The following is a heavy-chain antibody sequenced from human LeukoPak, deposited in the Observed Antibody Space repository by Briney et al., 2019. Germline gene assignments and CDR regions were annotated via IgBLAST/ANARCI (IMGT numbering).Heavy chain of an antibody. J-gene: IGHJ3*02. CDR2: IIPNSGGT. CDR3: AREGVEVVPAAIPPVTFDI. CDR1: GYTFTSYG. V-gene: IGHV1-2*02. D-gene: IGHD2-2*02. Sequence: GASVKVSCKASGYTFTSYGISWVRQAPGQGLEWMGWIIPNSGGTNYAQKFQGRVTMTRDTSISTAYMELSRLRSDDTAVYYCAREGVEVVPAAIPPVTFDIWGQGTMVTVSS.